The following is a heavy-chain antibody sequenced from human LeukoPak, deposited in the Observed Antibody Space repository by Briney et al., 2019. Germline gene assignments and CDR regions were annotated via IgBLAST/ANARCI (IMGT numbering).Heavy chain of an antibody. J-gene: IGHJ3*02. CDR1: GYTFTYHY. CDR2: INPSNGDT. Sequence: ASVKVSCKASGYTFTYHYIHLVRQAPGQGLEWMGIINPSNGDTNYAQRFQGRVTMTRDTSTSTVYMELSSLRSEDTAVYYCAREYYYDSSGYPGDAFDIWGQGTMVTVSS. D-gene: IGHD3-22*01. CDR3: AREYYYDSSGYPGDAFDI. V-gene: IGHV1-46*01.